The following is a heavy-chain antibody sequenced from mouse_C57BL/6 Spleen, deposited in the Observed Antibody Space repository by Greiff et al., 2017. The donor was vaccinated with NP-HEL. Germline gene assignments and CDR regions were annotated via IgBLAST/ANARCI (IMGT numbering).Heavy chain of an antibody. Sequence: QVQLQQPGAELVRPGSSVKLSCKASGYTFTSYWMDWVKQRPGQGLEWIGNIYPSDSETHYNQKFKDKATLTVDKSSSTAYMQLSSLTSEDSAVYYCARYYGSSYYWYFDVWGTGTTVTVSS. D-gene: IGHD1-1*01. CDR3: ARYYGSSYYWYFDV. CDR1: GYTFTSYW. CDR2: IYPSDSET. V-gene: IGHV1-61*01. J-gene: IGHJ1*03.